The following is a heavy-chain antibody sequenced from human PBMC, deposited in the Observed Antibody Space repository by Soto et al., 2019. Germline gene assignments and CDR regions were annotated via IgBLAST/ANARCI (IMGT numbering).Heavy chain of an antibody. CDR1: GFTFSSYG. Sequence: QVQLVESGGGVVQPGRSLRLSCAASGFTFSSYGMHWVRQAPGKGLEWVAVIWYDGSNKYYADSVKGRFTISRDNSKNTLYLQMNSLSAEDTAVYYGASGGSYDYWGQGTLVTVAS. V-gene: IGHV3-33*01. CDR2: IWYDGSNK. CDR3: ASGGSYDY. J-gene: IGHJ4*02. D-gene: IGHD2-15*01.